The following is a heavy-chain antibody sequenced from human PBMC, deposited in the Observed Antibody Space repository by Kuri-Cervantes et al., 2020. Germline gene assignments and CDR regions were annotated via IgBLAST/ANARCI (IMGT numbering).Heavy chain of an antibody. CDR3: ARDIVVVVAARAYYYYGMDV. V-gene: IGHV3-30-3*01. Sequence: GGSLRLSCAASGFTFSSYAMHWVRQAPGKGLEWVAVISYDGSNKYYADSVKGRFTISRDNSKNTLYLQMNSLRAEDTAVYYCARDIVVVVAARAYYYYGMDVWGQGTTVTVSS. CDR2: ISYDGSNK. CDR1: GFTFSSYA. J-gene: IGHJ6*02. D-gene: IGHD2-15*01.